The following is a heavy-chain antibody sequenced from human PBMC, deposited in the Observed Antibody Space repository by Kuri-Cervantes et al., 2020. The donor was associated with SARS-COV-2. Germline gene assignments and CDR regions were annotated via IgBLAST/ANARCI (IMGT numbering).Heavy chain of an antibody. J-gene: IGHJ6*02. V-gene: IGHV1-3*01. D-gene: IGHD3-10*01. CDR3: ARGSMVQGAIGHYGMDV. Sequence: ASVKVSCKASGYTFTSYAMHWVRQAPGQRLEWMGWSNAGNGNTKYSQKFQGRVTITRDTSASTAYMELSSLRSEDTAVYYCARGSMVQGAIGHYGMDVWGQGTTVTVSS. CDR2: SNAGNGNT. CDR1: GYTFTSYA.